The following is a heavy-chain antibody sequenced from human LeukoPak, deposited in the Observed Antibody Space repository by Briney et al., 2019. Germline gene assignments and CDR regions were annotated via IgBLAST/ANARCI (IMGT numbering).Heavy chain of an antibody. V-gene: IGHV3-30*04. Sequence: PGGTLRLSCAASGFTFSSYSMHRVRQAPGKGLIWVAVISSDGINKYYADSVKGRFIISRGNSKNTLYVQVNSLRPEDTAVYYCARAMDTAMGPYFDFWGQGTLVTVSS. D-gene: IGHD5-18*01. CDR2: ISSDGINK. CDR3: ARAMDTAMGPYFDF. CDR1: GFTFSSYS. J-gene: IGHJ4*02.